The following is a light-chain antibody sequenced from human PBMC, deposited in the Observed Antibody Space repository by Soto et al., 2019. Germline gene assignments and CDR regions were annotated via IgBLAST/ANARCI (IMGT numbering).Light chain of an antibody. CDR1: QSVSPW. Sequence: EIQMKKTPSTLPALVEDRVTIACRASQSVSPWLAWYRQKPGKAAKLLINGASTLQAGVPSRFSGSGSGTDFTLTISSMQPDDFATYYCQQYSVSVTFGQGTKV. V-gene: IGKV1-5*01. CDR3: QQYSVSVT. J-gene: IGKJ1*01. CDR2: GAS.